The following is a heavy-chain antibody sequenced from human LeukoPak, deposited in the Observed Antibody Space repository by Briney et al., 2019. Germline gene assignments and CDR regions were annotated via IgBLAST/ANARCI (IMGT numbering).Heavy chain of an antibody. CDR2: INWNGGST. CDR3: ARAYLGYCSGGSCYSDY. J-gene: IGHJ4*02. V-gene: IGHV3-20*04. Sequence: GGSLRLSCAASGFTFDDYGMSWVRQAPGKGLEWVSGINWNGGSTGYADSVKGRFTISRDNAKNSLYLQMNSLRAEDTALYYCARAYLGYCSGGSCYSDYWGQGTLVTVSS. D-gene: IGHD2-15*01. CDR1: GFTFDDYG.